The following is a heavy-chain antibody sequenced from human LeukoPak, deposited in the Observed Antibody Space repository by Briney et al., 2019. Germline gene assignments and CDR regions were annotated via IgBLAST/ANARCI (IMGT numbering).Heavy chain of an antibody. CDR1: GFTFSSYW. J-gene: IGHJ4*02. CDR2: INSDGSST. Sequence: GSLRLSCAASGFTFSSYWMHWVRQAPGEGLGWVSRINSDGSSTSYADSVKGRFTISRDNAKNTPYLQMNSLRAEDTAVYYCARGSPDYYGSGSLRPTPFDYWGQGTLVTVSS. CDR3: ARGSPDYYGSGSLRPTPFDY. D-gene: IGHD3-10*01. V-gene: IGHV3-74*01.